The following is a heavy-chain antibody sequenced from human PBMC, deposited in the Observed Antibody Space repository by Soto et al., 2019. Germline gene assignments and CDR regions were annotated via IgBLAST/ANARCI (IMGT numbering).Heavy chain of an antibody. Sequence: QVQLVESGGGVVQPERSLRLSCEASGFIFSSYGMHWVRQAPGKGLEWVAVVSHDGSNIKYVDSVEGRFTITRDNYKNTLNLQMNSLRAEDTAVYYCAKDAYYYSSSGYYIFDYWGQGTMVTVSS. V-gene: IGHV3-30*18. D-gene: IGHD3-22*01. CDR1: GFIFSSYG. CDR2: VSHDGSNI. J-gene: IGHJ4*02. CDR3: AKDAYYYSSSGYYIFDY.